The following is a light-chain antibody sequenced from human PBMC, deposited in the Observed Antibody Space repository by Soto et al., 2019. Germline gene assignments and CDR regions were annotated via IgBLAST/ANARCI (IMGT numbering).Light chain of an antibody. CDR3: QQYNDWLYS. CDR1: RPVRSN. Sequence: EIVMTQSPANMSVSPGERVAVSCRASRPVRSNLAWYQQKPGQPPRLLIYGSSTRATGIPARFSGSGSGTEFTLTVTSLQSADIAVYYCQQYNDWLYSFGQGIKVDIK. J-gene: IGKJ2*03. CDR2: GSS. V-gene: IGKV3-15*01.